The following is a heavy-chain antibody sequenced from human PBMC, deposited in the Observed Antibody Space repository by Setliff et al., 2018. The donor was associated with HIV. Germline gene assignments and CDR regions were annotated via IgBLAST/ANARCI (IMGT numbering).Heavy chain of an antibody. CDR2: ISYDGTNK. D-gene: IGHD2-15*01. V-gene: IGHV3-30*04. CDR3: AREWERVVIVAGSDYYYYMDV. J-gene: IGHJ6*03. CDR1: EFTFSSYA. Sequence: PGGSLRLSCAASEFTFSSYAMHWVRQAPGKGLEWVSVISYDGTNKYYADSVKGRFTISRDNYKNTLYLQMNSLRAEDSAVYYCAREWERVVIVAGSDYYYYMDVWGKGTTVTVSS.